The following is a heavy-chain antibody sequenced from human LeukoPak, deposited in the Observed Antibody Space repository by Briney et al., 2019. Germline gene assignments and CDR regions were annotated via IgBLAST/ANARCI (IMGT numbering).Heavy chain of an antibody. V-gene: IGHV1-69*04. Sequence: RASVKVSCKASGGTSSSHAISWVRQAPGQGLEWMGRIIPNLGTTNRAQNFQDRVTLTADKSTNTAYMELTSLTSDDTAVYYCATTNDGGGYQWGDFFDFWGQGTLVTVSS. J-gene: IGHJ4*02. CDR1: GGTSSSHA. CDR3: ATTNDGGGYQWGDFFDF. CDR2: IIPNLGTT. D-gene: IGHD3-22*01.